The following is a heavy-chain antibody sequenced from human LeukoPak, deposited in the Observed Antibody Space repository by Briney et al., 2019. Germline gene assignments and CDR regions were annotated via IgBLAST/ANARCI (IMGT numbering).Heavy chain of an antibody. CDR1: GFTFSDSG. Sequence: GGSLRLSCAASGFTFSDSGMHWVRQASGKGLEWVGHIRSKADSYATVYAASVKGRFTITRDDSENTAYLQMNSLKAEDTAVYYCATFPSGSWSAYWGQGTLVTVSS. V-gene: IGHV3-73*01. J-gene: IGHJ4*02. CDR2: IRSKADSYAT. CDR3: ATFPSGSWSAY. D-gene: IGHD1-26*01.